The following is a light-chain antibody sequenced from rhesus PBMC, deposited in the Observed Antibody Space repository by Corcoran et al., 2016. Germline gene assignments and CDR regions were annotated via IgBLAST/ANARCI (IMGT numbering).Light chain of an antibody. CDR2: DTS. V-gene: IGKV1-25*01. Sequence: DIQMTQSPSSLSASVGDTVTITCQASQGIGKYLTWYQQKPGKAPKVLIYDTSTLQSGVPSRFSGSGSGTEFTLTIRSLQPEDFATYYCQQHNSYPLTFGGGTKVEIK. CDR3: QQHNSYPLT. J-gene: IGKJ4*01. CDR1: QGIGKY.